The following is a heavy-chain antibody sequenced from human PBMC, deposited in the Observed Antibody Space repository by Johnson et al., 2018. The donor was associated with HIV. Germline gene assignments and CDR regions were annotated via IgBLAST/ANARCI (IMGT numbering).Heavy chain of an antibody. J-gene: IGHJ3*02. CDR3: ARDGEWELSHSAFDI. Sequence: VQLVESGGGLVQPGGSLRLSCAASGFTFSDHYMDWVRQAPGKGLEWVARTRDKANGYSPGYAASVKGRLRISRDNSKNTLYLQMNRLRAEETAVYYCARDGEWELSHSAFDIWGQGTMVTVSS. D-gene: IGHD1-26*01. V-gene: IGHV3-72*01. CDR2: TRDKANGYSP. CDR1: GFTFSDHY.